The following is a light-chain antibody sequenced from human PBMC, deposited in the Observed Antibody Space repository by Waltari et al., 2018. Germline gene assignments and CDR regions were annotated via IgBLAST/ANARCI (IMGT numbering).Light chain of an antibody. Sequence: TVVTHEPSLPVSSGGTVPPPCASSTGAVTSNYYPNWLQQQPGQAPRALIYSTSNKHPWTPARFSGSLLGGKAALTLSGVQPEDEAEYYCLLFYGGAYVFGTGTKVTVL. CDR2: STS. J-gene: IGLJ1*01. V-gene: IGLV7-43*01. CDR1: TGAVTSNYY. CDR3: LLFYGGAYV.